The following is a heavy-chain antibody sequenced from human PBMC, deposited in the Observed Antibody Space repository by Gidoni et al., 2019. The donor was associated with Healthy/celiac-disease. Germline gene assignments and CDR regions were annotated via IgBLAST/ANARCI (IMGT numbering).Heavy chain of an antibody. D-gene: IGHD2-15*01. CDR1: GGTFSSYA. J-gene: IGHJ3*02. V-gene: IGHV1-69*01. CDR2: IIPIFGTA. CDR3: AREGYCSGGSCPHFDI. Sequence: QVQLVQSGAEVKKPGSSVKVSCKASGGTFSSYAISWVRQAPGQGLEWMGGIIPIFGTANYAQKFQGRVTITADESTSTADMELSSLRSEDTAVYYCAREGYCSGGSCPHFDIWGQGTMVTVSS.